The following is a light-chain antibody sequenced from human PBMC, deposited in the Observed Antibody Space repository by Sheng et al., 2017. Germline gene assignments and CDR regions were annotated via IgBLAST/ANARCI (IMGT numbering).Light chain of an antibody. J-gene: IGLJ3*02. CDR3: VLYMGSGIWV. CDR2: NTN. CDR1: SGSVSTSYY. Sequence: QTVVTQEPSFSVSPGGTVTLTCGLTSGSVSTSYYPSWYHQTPGQAPRTLIYNTNTRSSGVPDRFSGSILGNKAALTITGAQAHDESDYYCVLYMGSGIWVFGGGTKLTVL. V-gene: IGLV8-61*01.